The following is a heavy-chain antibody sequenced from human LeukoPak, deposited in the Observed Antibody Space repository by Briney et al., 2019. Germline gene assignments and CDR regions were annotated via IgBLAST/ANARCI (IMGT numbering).Heavy chain of an antibody. CDR1: GGSISSGDYY. CDR2: IYYSGST. V-gene: IGHV4-30-4*08. J-gene: IGHJ2*01. Sequence: SETLSLTCTVSGGSISSGDYYWSWIRLPPGKGLEWIGYIYYSGSTYYNPSLKSRVTISVDTSKNQFSLKLSSVTAADTAVYYCATNTAAGNYWYFDLWGRGTLVTVSS. D-gene: IGHD6-13*01. CDR3: ATNTAAGNYWYFDL.